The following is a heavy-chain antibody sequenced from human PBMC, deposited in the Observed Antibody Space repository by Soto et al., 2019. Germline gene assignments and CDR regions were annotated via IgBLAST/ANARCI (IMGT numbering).Heavy chain of an antibody. V-gene: IGHV1-18*01. D-gene: IGHD2-2*01. CDR2: ISTYSGDT. CDR1: GYTFFTYD. Sequence: QVHLVQSGVEVKTPGASVKVSCQASGYTFFTYDISWVRQAPGQGLEWMGWISTYSGDTKYAQKFQGRVTMTTDTSTTTAYLELRSLRSDDTAVYYCARERSVGYCITTTCPKPFYYYAMDVWGQGTTVTVSS. J-gene: IGHJ6*02. CDR3: ARERSVGYCITTTCPKPFYYYAMDV.